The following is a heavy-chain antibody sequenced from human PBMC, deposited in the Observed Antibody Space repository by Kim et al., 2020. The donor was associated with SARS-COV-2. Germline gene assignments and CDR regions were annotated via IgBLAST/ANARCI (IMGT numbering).Heavy chain of an antibody. Sequence: SETLSLTCAVYGGSFSGYYWSWIRQPPGKGLEWIGEINHSGSTNYNPSLKSRVTISVDTSKNQFSLKLSSVTAADTAVYYCARSPSGPTIFGVVISGYYYGMDVWGQGTTVTVSS. CDR1: GGSFSGYY. D-gene: IGHD3-3*01. J-gene: IGHJ6*02. CDR2: INHSGST. V-gene: IGHV4-34*01. CDR3: ARSPSGPTIFGVVISGYYYGMDV.